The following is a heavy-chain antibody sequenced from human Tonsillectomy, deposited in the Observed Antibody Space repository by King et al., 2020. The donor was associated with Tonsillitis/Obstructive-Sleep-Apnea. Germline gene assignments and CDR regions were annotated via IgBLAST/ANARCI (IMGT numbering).Heavy chain of an antibody. CDR3: ARDLPYCTSNSCYAYYFDS. J-gene: IGHJ4*02. V-gene: IGHV1-18*01. D-gene: IGHD2-2*01. CDR2: ISAYNGNT. CDR1: GYTFTSFG. Sequence: QLVQSGAEVKKPGASVKVSCKASGYTFTSFGVSWVRQAPGQGLEWMGWISAYNGNTNYAQKLQGRVTMTTDTSTNTAYMELRSLKSDVTAVYFCARDLPYCTSNSCYAYYFDSRGQGTLVTVSS.